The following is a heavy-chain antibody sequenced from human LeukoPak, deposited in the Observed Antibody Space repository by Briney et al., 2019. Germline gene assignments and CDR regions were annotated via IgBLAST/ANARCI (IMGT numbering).Heavy chain of an antibody. Sequence: PGGSLRLSCAASGFTVSSNYMSWVRQAPGKGLEWVSVIYSGGSTYYADSVKGRFTISRDNAKNSLYLQMNSLRAEDTAVYYCARSGYSSTPDYWGQGTLVTVSS. D-gene: IGHD6-19*01. CDR2: IYSGGST. J-gene: IGHJ4*02. CDR3: ARSGYSSTPDY. V-gene: IGHV3-66*01. CDR1: GFTVSSNY.